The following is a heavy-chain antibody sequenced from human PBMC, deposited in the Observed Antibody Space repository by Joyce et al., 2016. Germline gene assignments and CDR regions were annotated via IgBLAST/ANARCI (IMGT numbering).Heavy chain of an antibody. V-gene: IGHV3-23*01. D-gene: IGHD3-3*01. CDR3: ATWAPTNYDFWSGYSYYFDN. CDR1: GFTFSRYA. J-gene: IGHJ4*02. CDR2: ISASGGST. Sequence: EVQLLESGGGLVQPGGSLRLSCAASGFTFSRYAMSWVRQGPGKGVEWVSTISASGGSTYYADSVKGRFTISRDNSEDSLYLHRNSLRAEDTAVYYCATWAPTNYDFWSGYSYYFDNWGQGTLVTVSS.